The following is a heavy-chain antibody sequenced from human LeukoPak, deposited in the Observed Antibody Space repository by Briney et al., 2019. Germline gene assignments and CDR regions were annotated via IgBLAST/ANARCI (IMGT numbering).Heavy chain of an antibody. CDR2: INTDGSST. CDR3: ARVEGSSDFDY. J-gene: IGHJ4*02. CDR1: GFTFSSYY. Sequence: PGESLRLSCAASGFTFSSYYIHWVRQAPGKGLVWVSRINTDGSSTAYADSVKGRFTISRDNAENTLYLQMNSLRAEDTAVYFCARVEGSSDFDYWGQGTLVTVSS. V-gene: IGHV3-74*01. D-gene: IGHD6-6*01.